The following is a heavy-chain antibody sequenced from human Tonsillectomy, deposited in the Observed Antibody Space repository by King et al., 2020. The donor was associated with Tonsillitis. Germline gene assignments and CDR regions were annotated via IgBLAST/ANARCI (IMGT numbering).Heavy chain of an antibody. J-gene: IGHJ4*02. CDR1: GFTVSNNY. Sequence: VQLVESGGGLVQPGGSLRLSYAASGFTVSNNYMSWVRPAPGKGLEWVSGIYSDVTTYYPDSVKGRFTISRQNSENTLYLQTNSLKTEDTAVYYCASMYSGTFFDYWGQGTLVTVSS. D-gene: IGHD1-26*01. CDR3: ASMYSGTFFDY. CDR2: IYSDVTT. V-gene: IGHV3-53*04.